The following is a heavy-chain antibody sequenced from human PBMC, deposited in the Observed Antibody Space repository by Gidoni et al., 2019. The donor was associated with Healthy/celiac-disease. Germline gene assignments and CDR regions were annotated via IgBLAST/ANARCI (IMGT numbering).Heavy chain of an antibody. CDR3: AKDYGDYVVGPFDY. J-gene: IGHJ4*02. CDR1: GFTFSSYG. CDR2: ISYDGSNK. D-gene: IGHD4-17*01. Sequence: QVQLVESGGGVVQPGRSLRLSCAASGFTFSSYGMHWVRQAPGKGLAWVAVISYDGSNKYYADSVKGRFTISRDNSKNTLYLQMNSLRAEDTAVYYCAKDYGDYVVGPFDYWGQGTLVTVSS. V-gene: IGHV3-30*18.